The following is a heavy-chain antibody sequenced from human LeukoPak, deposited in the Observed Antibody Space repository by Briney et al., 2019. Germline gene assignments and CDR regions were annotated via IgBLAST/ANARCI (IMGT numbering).Heavy chain of an antibody. CDR2: IYYSGST. D-gene: IGHD3-3*01. CDR1: GGSISSYH. J-gene: IGHJ4*02. V-gene: IGHV4-59*01. CDR3: ARQVRYDFSYYFDY. Sequence: SETLSLTCTVSGGSISSYHWSWILQPPGKGLEWIGYIYYSGSTNYNPSLKSRVIISVDTSKNQFSLKLNSVTAADTAVYYCARQVRYDFSYYFDYWGQGTLVTVSS.